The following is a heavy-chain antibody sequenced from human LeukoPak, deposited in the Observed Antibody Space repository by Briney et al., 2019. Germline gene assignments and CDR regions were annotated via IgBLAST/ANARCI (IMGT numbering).Heavy chain of an antibody. CDR3: AELGITMIGGV. CDR1: GFTFSSYA. Sequence: QTGGSLRLSCAASGFTFSSYAMHWVRQAPGKGLEWVSAIRGNADTTYYADSVKGRFSIFRDNNKNMLYLQMNSLRAEDTAVYYCAELGITMIGGVWGKGTTVTISS. J-gene: IGHJ6*04. D-gene: IGHD3-10*02. V-gene: IGHV3-23*01. CDR2: IRGNADTT.